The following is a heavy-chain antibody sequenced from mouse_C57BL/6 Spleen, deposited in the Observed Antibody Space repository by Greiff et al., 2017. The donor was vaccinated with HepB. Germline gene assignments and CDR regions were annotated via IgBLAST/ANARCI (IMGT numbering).Heavy chain of an antibody. J-gene: IGHJ1*03. CDR3: AAPV. Sequence: VQLQQPGAELVRPGTSVKLSCKASGYTFTSYWMHWVKQRPGQGLEWIGVIDPSDSYTNYNQKFKGKATLTVDTSSSTAYMQLSSLTSEDSAVYYCAAPVWGTGTTVTVSS. CDR1: GYTFTSYW. V-gene: IGHV1-59*01. CDR2: IDPSDSYT.